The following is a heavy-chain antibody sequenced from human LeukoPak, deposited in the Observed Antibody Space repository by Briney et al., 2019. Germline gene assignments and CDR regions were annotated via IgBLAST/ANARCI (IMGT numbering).Heavy chain of an antibody. CDR3: ARPYCSSTSCPLGNWFDP. CDR2: IWYDGSNK. Sequence: GGSLRLSCAASGFTFSSYGMHWVRQAPGKGLEWVAVIWYDGSNKYYADPVKGRFTISIDNYKTTLYLQMNSLRAEDTAVYYCARPYCSSTSCPLGNWFDPWGQGTLVTVSS. D-gene: IGHD2-2*01. J-gene: IGHJ5*02. CDR1: GFTFSSYG. V-gene: IGHV3-33*01.